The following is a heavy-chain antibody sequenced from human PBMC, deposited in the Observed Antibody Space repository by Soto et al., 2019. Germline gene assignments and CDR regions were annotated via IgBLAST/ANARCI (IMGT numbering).Heavy chain of an antibody. V-gene: IGHV3-21*01. CDR3: ARVRSGYYSDY. CDR2: ISSSSSYI. D-gene: IGHD3-22*01. J-gene: IGHJ4*02. Sequence: GGSLRLSCAASGFTFSSYSMNWVRQAPGKGLEWVSSISSSSSYIYYADSVKGRFTISRDNAKNSLHLQMNSLRAEDTAVYYCARVRSGYYSDYWGQGTLVTVSS. CDR1: GFTFSSYS.